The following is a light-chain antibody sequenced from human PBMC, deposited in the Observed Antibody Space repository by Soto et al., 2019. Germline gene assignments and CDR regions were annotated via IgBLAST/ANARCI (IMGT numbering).Light chain of an antibody. CDR1: KGISGY. J-gene: IGKJ1*01. V-gene: IGKV1-9*01. CDR3: QQVNSYPWT. CDR2: AAS. Sequence: DIQLTQSPSFLSASIGDRVTITCRASKGISGYLAWYQQTPGKAPKLLIYAASTLQSGVPSRFSGSGSGTEFTLTISSLQPEDFASYYCQQVNSYPWTFGQGTKVEIK.